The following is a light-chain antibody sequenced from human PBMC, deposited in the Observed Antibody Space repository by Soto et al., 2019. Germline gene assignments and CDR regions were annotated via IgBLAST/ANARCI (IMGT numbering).Light chain of an antibody. CDR2: SAS. V-gene: IGKV3-20*01. J-gene: IGKJ1*01. CDR3: HQYGSSPWT. CDR1: QSVTSSS. Sequence: EIVLTQSPGTLSLSPGERATLSCRASQSVTSSSLAWYQQKPGQAPRLLIYSASGRATGIPARFSGSGSGTDFTLTISRLQPEDFAVYYCHQYGSSPWTFGQGTKVEIK.